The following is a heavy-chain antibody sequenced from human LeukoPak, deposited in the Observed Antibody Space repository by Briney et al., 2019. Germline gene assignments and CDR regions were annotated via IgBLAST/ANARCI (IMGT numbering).Heavy chain of an antibody. J-gene: IGHJ4*02. V-gene: IGHV1-46*01. CDR2: SNPSSGST. CDR1: GYTFTNYY. Sequence: ASVKVSCKASGYTFTNYYIHWVRQAPGQGLEWMGISNPSSGSTTYAQKFQGRVTMTRDTSTSTAYMELSSLRSEDTAVYYCARRTDYTAMILDYWGQGTLVTVSS. D-gene: IGHD5-18*01. CDR3: ARRTDYTAMILDY.